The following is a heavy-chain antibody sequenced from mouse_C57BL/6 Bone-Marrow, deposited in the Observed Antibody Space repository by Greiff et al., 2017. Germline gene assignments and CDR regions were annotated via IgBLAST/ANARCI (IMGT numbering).Heavy chain of an antibody. D-gene: IGHD2-3*01. CDR3: AIPIYDGYPWYFDV. CDR1: GYTFTSYW. CDR2: IDPSDSYT. J-gene: IGHJ1*03. V-gene: IGHV1-69*01. Sequence: VQLQQPGAELVMPGASVKLSCKASGYTFTSYWMHWVKQRPGQGLEWIGEIDPSDSYTNYNQKFKGKSTLTVDKSSSTAYMQLSSLTSEDSAVYYCAIPIYDGYPWYFDVWGTGTTVTVSS.